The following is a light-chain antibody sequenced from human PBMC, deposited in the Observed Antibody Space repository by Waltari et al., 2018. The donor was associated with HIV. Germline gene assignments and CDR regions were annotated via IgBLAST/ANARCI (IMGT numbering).Light chain of an antibody. J-gene: IGKJ1*01. Sequence: DILMTQSPSSLSASVGDRVTITCRASQDISNYLIWFQQKPGKAPKSLVYGASTLQSGVPSKFSGSGTGTDFTLTISNLQPEDFATYDCQQYNSYPPTFGQGTKVEIK. CDR2: GAS. CDR3: QQYNSYPPT. CDR1: QDISNY. V-gene: IGKV1-16*02.